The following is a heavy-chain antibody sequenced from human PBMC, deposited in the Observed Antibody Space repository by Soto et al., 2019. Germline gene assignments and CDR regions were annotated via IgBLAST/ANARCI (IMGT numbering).Heavy chain of an antibody. CDR1: GGSFSGYY. Sequence: SETLALTCAVYGGSFSGYYWSWIRQPPGKGLEWIGEINHSGSTNYNPSLKSRVTISVDTSKNQFSLKLSSVTAADTAVYYCARGVTMVRGVIHYYYYYGMDVWGQGTTVTVSS. V-gene: IGHV4-34*01. J-gene: IGHJ6*02. D-gene: IGHD3-10*01. CDR2: INHSGST. CDR3: ARGVTMVRGVIHYYYYYGMDV.